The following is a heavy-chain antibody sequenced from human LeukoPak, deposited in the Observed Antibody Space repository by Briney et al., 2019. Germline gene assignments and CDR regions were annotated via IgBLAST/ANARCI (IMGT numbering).Heavy chain of an antibody. Sequence: SETLSLTCTVSGGSISSSDYYWCWIRQHPGKGLEWIGSIYYTGITYYNPSLKSRLTISVDTSKNQFSLKLSSVTAADTAVYYCASARGWYSFDYWGQGTLVTVSS. CDR2: IYYTGIT. CDR3: ASARGWYSFDY. CDR1: GGSISSSDYY. J-gene: IGHJ4*02. D-gene: IGHD6-19*01. V-gene: IGHV4-39*01.